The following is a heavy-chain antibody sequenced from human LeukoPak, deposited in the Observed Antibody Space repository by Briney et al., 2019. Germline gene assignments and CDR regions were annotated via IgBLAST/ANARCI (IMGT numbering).Heavy chain of an antibody. CDR2: ISSSGDYI. V-gene: IGHV3-21*01. Sequence: GGSLRLSCAASGFTFSSYTLNWVRQAPGKGLEWVSSISSSGDYIYHADSMKGRFAISRDNAKKSLYLQMNSLRAEDTAVYYCARGTMVTVNFDYWGQGTLVTVSS. J-gene: IGHJ4*02. D-gene: IGHD4-11*01. CDR1: GFTFSSYT. CDR3: ARGTMVTVNFDY.